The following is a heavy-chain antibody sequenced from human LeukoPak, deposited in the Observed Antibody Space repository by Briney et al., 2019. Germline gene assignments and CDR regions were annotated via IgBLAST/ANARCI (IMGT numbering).Heavy chain of an antibody. CDR3: SRSYGSGPNWFDP. CDR2: IRSKGNNYAT. J-gene: IGHJ5*02. V-gene: IGHV3-73*01. D-gene: IGHD3-10*01. Sequence: GGSLKISCAASGFTFSGAAMHWVRQASGKGLEWVGRIRSKGNNYATAYAASVEGRFTISRDDSRSTAYLQMNNLQTEDMAVYYCSRSYGSGPNWFDPWGQGTLVTVSS. CDR1: GFTFSGAA.